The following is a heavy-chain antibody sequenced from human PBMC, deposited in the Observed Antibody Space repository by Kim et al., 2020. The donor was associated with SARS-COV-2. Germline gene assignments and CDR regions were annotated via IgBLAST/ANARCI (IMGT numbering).Heavy chain of an antibody. J-gene: IGHJ6*02. Sequence: GGSLRLSCAASGFTFSSYWMSWVRQAPGKGLEWVANIKQDGSEKYYVDSVKGRFTISRDNAKNSLYLQMNSLRAEDTAVYYCIINYYYYGMDVWGQGTTVTVSS. CDR3: IINYYYYGMDV. CDR2: IKQDGSEK. V-gene: IGHV3-7*03. CDR1: GFTFSSYW.